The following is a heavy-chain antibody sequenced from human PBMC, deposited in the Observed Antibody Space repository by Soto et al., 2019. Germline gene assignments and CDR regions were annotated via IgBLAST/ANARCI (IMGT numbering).Heavy chain of an antibody. Sequence: EVQLLESGGGLVQPGGSLRLSCAASGFTFSSYAMNWARQAPGKGLEWVSAISGSGESTYYADSVKGRFTISRDSSKKTLYQEKNSLRDEDTAVDYCAKDPMYHNFWSGPSGWFGPWGQVNLVTVSS. CDR1: GFTFSSYA. CDR2: ISGSGEST. CDR3: AKDPMYHNFWSGPSGWFGP. J-gene: IGHJ5*02. V-gene: IGHV3-23*01. D-gene: IGHD3-3*01.